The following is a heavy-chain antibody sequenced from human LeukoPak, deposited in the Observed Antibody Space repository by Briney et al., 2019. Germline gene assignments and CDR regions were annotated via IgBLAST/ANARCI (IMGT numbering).Heavy chain of an antibody. CDR2: INHSGST. Sequence: PSETLSLTCAVYGGSFSGYYWSWIRQPPGKGLEWSGEINHSGSTNYNPSLKSRVTISVDTSKNQFSLKLSSVTAADTAVYYCARGTSIAVAGDTYWYFDLWGRGTLVTVSS. J-gene: IGHJ2*01. CDR1: GGSFSGYY. D-gene: IGHD6-19*01. V-gene: IGHV4-34*01. CDR3: ARGTSIAVAGDTYWYFDL.